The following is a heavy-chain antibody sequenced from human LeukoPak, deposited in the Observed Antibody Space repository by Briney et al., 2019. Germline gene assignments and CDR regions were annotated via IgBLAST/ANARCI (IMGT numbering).Heavy chain of an antibody. Sequence: GASVKVSCKASGYTFTGYYMHWVRQAPGQGLEWMGWINPNSGGTNYAQKFQGRVTMTRDTSISTAYMELSSLRSEDTAVYYCARPAGSGRPFDYWGQGTLVTVSS. D-gene: IGHD3-3*01. J-gene: IGHJ4*02. CDR1: GYTFTGYY. CDR3: ARPAGSGRPFDY. CDR2: INPNSGGT. V-gene: IGHV1-2*02.